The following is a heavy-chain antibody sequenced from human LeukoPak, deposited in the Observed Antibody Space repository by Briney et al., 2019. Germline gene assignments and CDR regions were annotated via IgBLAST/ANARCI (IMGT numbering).Heavy chain of an antibody. Sequence: SETLSLTCTVSGGSISSYYWSWIRQPPGKGLEWIGYIYYSGSTNYNPSLKSRVTISVDTSKNQFSLKVSSVTAADTAVYYCARGSSWSYYFDYWGQGTLVTVSS. D-gene: IGHD6-13*01. J-gene: IGHJ4*02. CDR2: IYYSGST. CDR3: ARGSSWSYYFDY. CDR1: GGSISSYY. V-gene: IGHV4-59*08.